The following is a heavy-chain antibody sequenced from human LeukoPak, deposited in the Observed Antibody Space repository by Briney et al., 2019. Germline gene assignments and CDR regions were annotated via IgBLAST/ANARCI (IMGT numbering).Heavy chain of an antibody. V-gene: IGHV3-23*01. Sequence: PGGSLRLSCTASGFTFSSYAMSWVRQAPGKGLEWVSLISSTGSTTYYADSVKGRFTISRDNSENTLYLQMNSLRAEDTAVYYCARGFYSGSYYFEYWGQGTLVTVSS. CDR1: GFTFSSYA. CDR2: ISSTGSTT. D-gene: IGHD1-26*01. CDR3: ARGFYSGSYYFEY. J-gene: IGHJ4*02.